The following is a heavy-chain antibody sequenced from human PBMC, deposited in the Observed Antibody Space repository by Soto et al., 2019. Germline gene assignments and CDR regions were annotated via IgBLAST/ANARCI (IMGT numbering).Heavy chain of an antibody. Sequence: QLQLVESGGGVVQPGGSLRVSCAASGFTFSHNGVQWVRQAPGKGLDWVALLLSDGTNTFFADSVKGRFTISRDTATDTLVLHLNSLRLEDTAIYYCVRAGGGNGSWQFKAFAIWGEGTLVTVSS. V-gene: IGHV3-30*04. CDR2: LLSDGTNT. J-gene: IGHJ3*02. CDR1: GFTFSHNG. CDR3: VRAGGGNGSWQFKAFAI. D-gene: IGHD3-16*01.